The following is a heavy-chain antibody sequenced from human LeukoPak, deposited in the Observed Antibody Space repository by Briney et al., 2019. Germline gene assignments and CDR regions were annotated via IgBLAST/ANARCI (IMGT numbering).Heavy chain of an antibody. CDR1: GYTFTGYY. J-gene: IGHJ4*02. CDR3: ARGDGYSYGYLGY. D-gene: IGHD5-18*01. Sequence: GASVKVSCKAFGYTFTGYYMHWVRQAPGHGLEWMGWINPNSGSRSYAQKFQGRVTMTRDTSISTAYMELSRLKSGDTAVYYCARGDGYSYGYLGYWGQGTLVTVSS. V-gene: IGHV1-2*02. CDR2: INPNSGSR.